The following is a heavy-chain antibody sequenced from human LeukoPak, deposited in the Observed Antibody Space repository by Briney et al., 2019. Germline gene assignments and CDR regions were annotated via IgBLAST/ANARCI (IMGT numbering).Heavy chain of an antibody. CDR3: ARENSTPDWYFDL. D-gene: IGHD6-13*01. CDR1: GGSISSGGYY. Sequence: SETLSLTCTVSGGSISSGGYYWSWIRQHPGKGLEWIGYIYYSGSTYYNPSLKSRVTISVDTSKNQFSLKLSSVTAADTAVYYCARENSTPDWYFDLWGRGTLVTVSS. CDR2: IYYSGST. V-gene: IGHV4-31*03. J-gene: IGHJ2*01.